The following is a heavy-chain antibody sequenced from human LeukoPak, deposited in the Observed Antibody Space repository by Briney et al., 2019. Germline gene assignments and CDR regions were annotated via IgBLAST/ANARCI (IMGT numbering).Heavy chain of an antibody. CDR3: ARDPAPVVVVAYGMDV. V-gene: IGHV1-69*04. D-gene: IGHD2-15*01. J-gene: IGHJ6*02. CDR2: IIPILGIA. Sequence: SVKVSCKASGGTFSSYAISWVRQAPGQGLEWMGRIIPILGIANYAQKFQGRVTITADKSTSTAYMELSSLRSEDTAVYYCARDPAPVVVVAYGMDVWGQGTTVTVSS. CDR1: GGTFSSYA.